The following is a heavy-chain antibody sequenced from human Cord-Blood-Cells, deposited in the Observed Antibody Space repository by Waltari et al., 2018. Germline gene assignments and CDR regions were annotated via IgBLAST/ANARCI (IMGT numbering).Heavy chain of an antibody. CDR2: INHSGST. D-gene: IGHD3-10*01. Sequence: QVQLQQWGAGLLKPSETLSLTCAVYGGSFSGYYWSWIRQPPGKGLEWIGEINHSGSTNYNPSLKSRVTISVDTSKNQFSLKLSSVTAADTAVYYCARGVGYYGSGSYYEDYWGQGTLVTVSS. J-gene: IGHJ4*02. V-gene: IGHV4-34*01. CDR3: ARGVGYYGSGSYYEDY. CDR1: GGSFSGYY.